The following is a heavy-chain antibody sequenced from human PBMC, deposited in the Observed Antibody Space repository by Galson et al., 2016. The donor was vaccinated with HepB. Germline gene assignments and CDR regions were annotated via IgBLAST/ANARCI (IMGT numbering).Heavy chain of an antibody. Sequence: SVKVSCKASGGTFNNYAVTWVRQAPGQGLEWMGGIIPMFGTANCSQKIQGRVTMTADKSAHTAYMELSSLTSEDTAVYLCARGLLSGFGDFRDYYYYGMGGWGQGTTVTVSS. J-gene: IGHJ6*02. D-gene: IGHD3-10*01. V-gene: IGHV1-69*06. CDR1: GGTFNNYA. CDR2: IIPMFGTA. CDR3: ARGLLSGFGDFRDYYYYGMGG.